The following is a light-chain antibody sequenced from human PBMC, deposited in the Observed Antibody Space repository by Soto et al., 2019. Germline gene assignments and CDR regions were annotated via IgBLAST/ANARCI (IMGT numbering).Light chain of an antibody. J-gene: IGKJ1*01. Sequence: EIVFTHSPATLPLSAREISTPSWMASQSVSNNYLAWYQQKPGQAHRLLIYGAYNRATGIPDRFSGSGSGTDFTLTISRLEPEDFVMFYCYQYGSTPPTFGQGTKVDNK. CDR2: GAY. CDR1: QSVSNNY. V-gene: IGKV3-20*01. CDR3: YQYGSTPPT.